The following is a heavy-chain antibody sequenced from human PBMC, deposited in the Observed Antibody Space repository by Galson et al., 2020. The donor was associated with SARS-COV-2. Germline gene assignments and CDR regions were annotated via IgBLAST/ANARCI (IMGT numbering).Heavy chain of an antibody. J-gene: IGHJ4*02. CDR2: ISSSSSYI. V-gene: IGHV3-21*01. CDR3: ARDPGYGYGDELDY. D-gene: IGHD5-18*01. Sequence: GGSLRLSCAASGFTFSSYSMNWVRQAPGKGLEWVSSISSSSSYIYYADSVKGRFTISRDNAKNSLYLQMNSLRAEDTAVYYCARDPGYGYGDELDYWGQGTLVTVSS. CDR1: GFTFSSYS.